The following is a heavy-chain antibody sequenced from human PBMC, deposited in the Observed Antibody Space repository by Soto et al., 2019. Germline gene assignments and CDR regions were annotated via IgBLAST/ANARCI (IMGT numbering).Heavy chain of an antibody. V-gene: IGHV1-8*01. CDR3: ARGSQLLLPYYYYYMDV. D-gene: IGHD2-2*01. J-gene: IGHJ6*03. CDR2: MTPNSGDT. Sequence: EWMGWMTPNSGDTGYAQKFQGRVTMTRNTSISTAYVELSSLRSEDTAVYYCARGSQLLLPYYYYYMDVWGKGTMVTVSS.